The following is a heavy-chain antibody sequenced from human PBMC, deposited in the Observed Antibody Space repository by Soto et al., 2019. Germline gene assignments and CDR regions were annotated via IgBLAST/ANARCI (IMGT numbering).Heavy chain of an antibody. CDR3: VRGISARQEGYTWFDP. CDR2: IFYSGLT. Sequence: SEALSLTCSVSGGSMNSYYWTWIRQPPGRGLEWIGYIFYSGLTNYNPSLQSRVTISLDTPNNQFSLRLRSLTAADTAVYYCVRGISARQEGYTWFDPWGQGALVTVSS. V-gene: IGHV4-59*01. CDR1: GGSMNSYY. D-gene: IGHD6-6*01. J-gene: IGHJ5*02.